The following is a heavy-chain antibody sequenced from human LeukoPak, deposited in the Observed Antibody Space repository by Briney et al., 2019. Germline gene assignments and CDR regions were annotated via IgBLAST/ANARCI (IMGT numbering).Heavy chain of an antibody. J-gene: IGHJ4*02. CDR3: AESCLYYDFCGPPLDY. V-gene: IGHV4-30-2*01. CDR2: IYHSGST. Sequence: SETLSLTCAVSGGSISSGGYSWSWIRQPPGKGLEWIGYIYHSGSTYYNPSLKSRVTISVDRSKNQFSLKLSSVTAEDTAVYYCAESCLYYDFCGPPLDYWGQGTLVTVSS. D-gene: IGHD3-3*01. CDR1: GGSISSGGYS.